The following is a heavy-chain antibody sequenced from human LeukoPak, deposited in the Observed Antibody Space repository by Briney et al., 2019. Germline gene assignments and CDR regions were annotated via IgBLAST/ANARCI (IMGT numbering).Heavy chain of an antibody. CDR1: GFTFSSYG. Sequence: PGGSLRLSCAASGFTFSSYGMHWVRQAPGKGLEWVAVIWYDGSNEYYTDSVKGRFTISRDNSKNTLYLQMNSLRAEDTAVYYCARADGQEAFDIWGQGTMVTVSS. J-gene: IGHJ3*02. D-gene: IGHD5-24*01. CDR3: ARADGQEAFDI. V-gene: IGHV3-33*01. CDR2: IWYDGSNE.